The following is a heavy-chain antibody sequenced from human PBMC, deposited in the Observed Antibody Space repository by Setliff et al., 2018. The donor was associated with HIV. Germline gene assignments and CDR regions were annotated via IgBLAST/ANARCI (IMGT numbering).Heavy chain of an antibody. CDR2: IYYSGSV. CDR1: GGSISSSSDY. Sequence: PSETLSLTCSVSGGSISSSSDYWVWIRQPPGKGLEWIGSIYYSGSVYYNPSLQSRVTISVDTPSNQSSLKLSSVTAADTALYYCARQNSGWGVGLYYFDYWGQGTRVTV. CDR3: ARQNSGWGVGLYYFDY. D-gene: IGHD6-19*01. J-gene: IGHJ4*02. V-gene: IGHV4-39*01.